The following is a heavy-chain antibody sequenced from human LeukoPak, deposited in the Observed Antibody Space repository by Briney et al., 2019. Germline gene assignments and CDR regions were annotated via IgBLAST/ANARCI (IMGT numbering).Heavy chain of an antibody. Sequence: SETLSLTCTVSGGSISSYYWSWIRQPPGKGLEWIGYIYYSGSADYNPSLKSRVTISVDTSKNQFSLKLASVSAADTAVYYCARGGTQLTFPVWGQGTLVTVSS. CDR2: IYYSGSA. CDR3: ARGGTQLTFPV. V-gene: IGHV4-59*01. CDR1: GGSISSYY. J-gene: IGHJ4*02. D-gene: IGHD4/OR15-4a*01.